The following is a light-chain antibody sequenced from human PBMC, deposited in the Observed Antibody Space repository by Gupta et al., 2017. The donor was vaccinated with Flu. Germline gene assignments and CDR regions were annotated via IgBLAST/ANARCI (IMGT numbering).Light chain of an antibody. CDR2: KAS. CDR3: QHSNSYPLT. J-gene: IGKJ5*01. Sequence: DIQMTQSPSTLSASVGDRVTITCRASQSISSWLAWYQQKPGKAPKLLIYKASSVESGVPSRFSGSGSGTEFTLTISSLQPDDFATYYCQHSNSYPLTFGQGTQLDIK. CDR1: QSISSW. V-gene: IGKV1-5*03.